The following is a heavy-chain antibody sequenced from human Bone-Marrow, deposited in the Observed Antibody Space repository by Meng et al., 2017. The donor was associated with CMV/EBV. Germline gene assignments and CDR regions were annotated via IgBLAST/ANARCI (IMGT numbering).Heavy chain of an antibody. D-gene: IGHD3-16*01. J-gene: IGHJ4*02. CDR3: ARETDGAPDY. CDR1: GFTFSSYW. V-gene: IGHV3-7*01. Sequence: GESLKISCAASGFTFSSYWMSWVRQAPEKGLESVANIKQEGSEKYYVDSVNGRFTISRDNDKNSLYLQMNSLRAEDTAVYYCARETDGAPDYWGQGTLVTVSS. CDR2: IKQEGSEK.